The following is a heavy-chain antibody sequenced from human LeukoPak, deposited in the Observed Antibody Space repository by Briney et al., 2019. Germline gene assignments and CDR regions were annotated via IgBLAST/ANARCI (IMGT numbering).Heavy chain of an antibody. Sequence: SQTLSLTCAISVDSVSSNSAAWNWIRQSPSRSLEWLGRTCYRSKWYNDYAVSVKSRITINPDTSKNQFSLQLNSVTPEDTAVYYCARGITMVRGGNQYNWFDPWGQGTLVTVSS. V-gene: IGHV6-1*01. CDR2: TCYRSKWYN. CDR1: VDSVSSNSAA. D-gene: IGHD3-10*01. CDR3: ARGITMVRGGNQYNWFDP. J-gene: IGHJ5*02.